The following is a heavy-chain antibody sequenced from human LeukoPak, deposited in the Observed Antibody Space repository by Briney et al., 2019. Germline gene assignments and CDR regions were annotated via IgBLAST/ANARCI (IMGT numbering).Heavy chain of an antibody. Sequence: GGSLRLSCAASGFTFSSYAMHWVRQAPGKGLEWVAVISYDGSNKYYADSVKGRFTISRDNSKNTLYQQMHSLRAEDTAVYYCAREGGYYGSGSLFDIWGQGTMVTVSS. D-gene: IGHD3-10*01. CDR2: ISYDGSNK. V-gene: IGHV3-30-3*01. CDR1: GFTFSSYA. J-gene: IGHJ3*02. CDR3: AREGGYYGSGSLFDI.